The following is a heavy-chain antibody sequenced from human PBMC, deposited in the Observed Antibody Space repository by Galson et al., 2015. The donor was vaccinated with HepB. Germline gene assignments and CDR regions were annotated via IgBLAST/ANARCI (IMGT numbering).Heavy chain of an antibody. D-gene: IGHD5-24*01. CDR3: ASPRRDGYNSLDYDC. CDR1: GYTFTGYY. V-gene: IGHV1-2*02. CDR2: INPNSGGT. Sequence: SVKVSCKASGYTFTGYYMHWVRQAPGQGLEWMGWINPNSGGTNYAQKFQGRVTMAGDTSITTAYMELNRLRSDDTAVYYCASPRRDGYNSLDYDCWGQGTLVTVSS. J-gene: IGHJ4*02.